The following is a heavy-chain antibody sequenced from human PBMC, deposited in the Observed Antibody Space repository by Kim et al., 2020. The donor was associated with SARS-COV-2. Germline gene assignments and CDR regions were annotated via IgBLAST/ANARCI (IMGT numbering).Heavy chain of an antibody. V-gene: IGHV4-34*01. D-gene: IGHD3-22*01. Sequence: SETLSLTCAVYGGSFSGYYWTWIRQPPGKGLEWIGEINHSGSANYNPSLKSRVTLSLDTSKNQFSLKLSSVIAADTAVYYCARGLSSIAMMVVIFTGGIYGMDVWGQGTTVTVSS. J-gene: IGHJ6*02. CDR2: INHSGSA. CDR3: ARGLSSIAMMVVIFTGGIYGMDV. CDR1: GGSFSGYY.